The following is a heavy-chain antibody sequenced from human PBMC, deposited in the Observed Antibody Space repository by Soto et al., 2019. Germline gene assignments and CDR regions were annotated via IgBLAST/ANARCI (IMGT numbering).Heavy chain of an antibody. CDR1: GYSFTSYW. CDR2: IDPSDSYT. D-gene: IGHD3-22*01. J-gene: IGHJ4*02. Sequence: GESLKISSKDSGYSFTSYWISWVRQMPGKGLEWMGRIDPSDSYTNYSPSFQGHVTISADKSISTAYLQWSSLKASDTAMYYCARELVSDYYDSSGYYNWGQGTLVTVSS. CDR3: ARELVSDYYDSSGYYN. V-gene: IGHV5-10-1*01.